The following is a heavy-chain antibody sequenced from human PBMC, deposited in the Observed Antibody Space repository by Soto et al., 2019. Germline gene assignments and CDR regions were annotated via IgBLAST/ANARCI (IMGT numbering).Heavy chain of an antibody. V-gene: IGHV3-23*01. Sequence: GESLKISCAASGFTFSSYALDWVRQAPGKGLEWVSSISGSGGSTYYADSVEGRVIISRDNSKSPLDLQMDSLKAEDTAVYYCAKGLCGGACYLRYYGMDFWGQGTTVTVSS. CDR1: GFTFSSYA. D-gene: IGHD2-21*02. CDR2: ISGSGGST. CDR3: AKGLCGGACYLRYYGMDF. J-gene: IGHJ6*02.